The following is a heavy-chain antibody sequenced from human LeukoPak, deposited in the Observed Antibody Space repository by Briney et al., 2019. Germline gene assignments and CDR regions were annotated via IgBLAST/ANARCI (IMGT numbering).Heavy chain of an antibody. V-gene: IGHV3-23*01. D-gene: IGHD3-10*01. CDR2: ISGSGEIT. J-gene: IGHJ4*02. Sequence: GGSLRLSCAASGFTVSSNYMSWVRQAPGKGLEWVSSISGSGEITYYADSLEGRFTISRDNSKNTLYLQMNSLRAEDTALYYCAKFFLPYLAGGTGSRWGQGTLVTVSS. CDR3: AKFFLPYLAGGTGSR. CDR1: GFTVSSNY.